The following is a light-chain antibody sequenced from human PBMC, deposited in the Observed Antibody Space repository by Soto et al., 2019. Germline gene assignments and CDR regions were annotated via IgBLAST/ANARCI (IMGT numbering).Light chain of an antibody. Sequence: EIVLPQSPATLSLSPGASAPLSRRARPRVSSYLAWYQQNPGQAPRLLIYDASNRATGIPARFSGSGSGTDFTLTISSIETEDFAVYDCQQRSNWPITFGQGTRMEIK. CDR1: PRVSSY. CDR2: DAS. V-gene: IGKV3-11*01. CDR3: QQRSNWPIT. J-gene: IGKJ5*01.